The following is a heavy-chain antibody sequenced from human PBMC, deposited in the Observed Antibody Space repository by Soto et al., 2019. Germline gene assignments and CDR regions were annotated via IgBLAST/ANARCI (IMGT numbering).Heavy chain of an antibody. J-gene: IGHJ5*02. CDR2: IYYSGST. V-gene: IGHV4-30-4*01. CDR3: ARGTGRIAAAGPADWFDP. CDR1: GGSISSGDYY. D-gene: IGHD6-13*01. Sequence: SEILSLTCTVSGGSISSGDYYWSWIRQPPGKGLEWIGYIYYSGSTYYNPSLKSRVTISVDTSKNQFSLKLSSVTAADAAAYYCARGTGRIAAAGPADWFDPWGQGTLVTVSS.